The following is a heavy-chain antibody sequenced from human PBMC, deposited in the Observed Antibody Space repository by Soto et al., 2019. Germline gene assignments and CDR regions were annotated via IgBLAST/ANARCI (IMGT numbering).Heavy chain of an antibody. CDR1: GYTFTNYG. CDR2: ISGYNGNT. D-gene: IGHD6-25*01. J-gene: IGHJ6*02. CDR3: AREGQAAYYYYGMDV. Sequence: QVQVVQSGDEVKKPGASVKVSCKASGYTFTNYGFSWVRQAPGQGLEWMGWISGYNGNTKYAEKFQGRVTMTTDTAXXTAHMELRSLRSDATAVYYCAREGQAAYYYYGMDVWGPGTAVTVSS. V-gene: IGHV1-18*01.